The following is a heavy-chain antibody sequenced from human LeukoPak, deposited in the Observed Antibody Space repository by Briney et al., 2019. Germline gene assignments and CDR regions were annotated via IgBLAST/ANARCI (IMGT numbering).Heavy chain of an antibody. CDR2: ISGSGGST. D-gene: IGHD6-6*01. V-gene: IGHV3-23*01. CDR3: AKRSSIAFFDY. J-gene: IGHJ4*02. Sequence: PGGSLRLSCAVSGFTFNNYAMSWVRQAPGKGLEWVSGISGSGGSTYYADSVKGRFTISRDNSKNTLYLQMNSLRAEDTAVYYCAKRSSIAFFDYWGQGTLVTVPS. CDR1: GFTFNNYA.